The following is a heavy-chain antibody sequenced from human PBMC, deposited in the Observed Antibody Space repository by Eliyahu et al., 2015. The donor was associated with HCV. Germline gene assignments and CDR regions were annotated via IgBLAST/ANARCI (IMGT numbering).Heavy chain of an antibody. CDR1: XGSIXSGAFY. Sequence: QVQLQESGPGLVRPSQTLSLTCTVXXGSIXSGAFYWSWIRQHPGKGLEWIGNIHYSGTTYYNPTLKSRITMSVDTSKKHFSLNLSSVTAADTAVYFCARGDSGDPSGFIYYWGQGILVTVSS. CDR3: ARGDSGDPSGFIYY. CDR2: IHYSGTT. J-gene: IGHJ4*02. V-gene: IGHV4-31*03. D-gene: IGHD3-10*01.